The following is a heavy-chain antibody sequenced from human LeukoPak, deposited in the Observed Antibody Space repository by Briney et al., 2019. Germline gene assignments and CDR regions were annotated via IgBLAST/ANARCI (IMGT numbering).Heavy chain of an antibody. Sequence: PSETLSLTCTVSGGSISSSSYYWGWIRQPPGKGLEWIGSIYYSGSTYYNPSLKSRVTISVDTSKNQFSLKLSSVTAADTAVYYCARDADPLYYYYYGMDVWGQGTTVTVSS. V-gene: IGHV4-39*02. CDR2: IYYSGST. CDR3: ARDADPLYYYYYGMDV. J-gene: IGHJ6*02. CDR1: GGSISSSSYY.